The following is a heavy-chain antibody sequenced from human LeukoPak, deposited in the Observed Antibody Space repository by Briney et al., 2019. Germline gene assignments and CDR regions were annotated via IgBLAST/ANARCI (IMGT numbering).Heavy chain of an antibody. D-gene: IGHD2-2*01. CDR3: ARPNYCSSTSCYQDY. CDR1: GGSFSGYY. J-gene: IGHJ4*02. Sequence: PSETLSLTCAVYGGSFSGYYWSWIRQPPGKGLEWIGEINHSGSTNYNPSLKSRVTISVDTSKNQFSLKLSSVTAADTAVYYCARPNYCSSTSCYQDYWGQGTLVTVSS. V-gene: IGHV4-34*01. CDR2: INHSGST.